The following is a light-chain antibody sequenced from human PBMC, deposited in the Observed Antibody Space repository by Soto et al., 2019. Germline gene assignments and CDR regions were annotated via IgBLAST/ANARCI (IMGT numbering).Light chain of an antibody. J-gene: IGLJ1*01. CDR2: SND. V-gene: IGLV1-44*01. Sequence: QSVLTQPPSASGTPGQRVTISCSGSSSNIGSNTVNWYQQLPGTAPKLLIYSNDHRPSGVPDRFSGSKSGTSASLAISGLQSEDEADYYCEAWDGSLNGYVFGTGTKGAVL. CDR3: EAWDGSLNGYV. CDR1: SSNIGSNT.